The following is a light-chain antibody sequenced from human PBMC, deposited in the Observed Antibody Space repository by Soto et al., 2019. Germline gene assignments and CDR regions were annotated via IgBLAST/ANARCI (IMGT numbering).Light chain of an antibody. CDR2: EVS. Sequence: QSALTQPDSVSGSPGQSINISCTGTNNDIGTYNYVSWYQLHPGKAPRLIIYEVSNRPSGGSHRFSGSKSGHMASLSISGLQAEDEADYFCSSYTSSATTVFGAGTKLTVL. CDR3: SSYTSSATTV. J-gene: IGLJ1*01. CDR1: NNDIGTYNY. V-gene: IGLV2-14*01.